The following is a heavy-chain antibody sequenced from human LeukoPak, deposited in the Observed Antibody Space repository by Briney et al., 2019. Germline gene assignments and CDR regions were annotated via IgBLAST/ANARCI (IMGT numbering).Heavy chain of an antibody. J-gene: IGHJ4*02. D-gene: IGHD4-17*01. V-gene: IGHV3-66*01. Sequence: PGGSLRLSCAASGFTVSSNYTSWVRQAPGKGLEWVSVIYSGGSTYYADSVKGRFTISRDNSKNTLYLQMNSLRAEDTAVYYCAREEATVTTSANWGQGTLVTVSS. CDR1: GFTVSSNY. CDR3: AREEATVTTSAN. CDR2: IYSGGST.